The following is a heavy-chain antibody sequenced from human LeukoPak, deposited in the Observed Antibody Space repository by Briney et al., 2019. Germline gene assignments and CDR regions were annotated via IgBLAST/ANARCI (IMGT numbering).Heavy chain of an antibody. V-gene: IGHV1-8*01. J-gene: IGHJ4*02. CDR2: MNPNSGNT. D-gene: IGHD3-22*01. CDR1: GYTFTSYD. Sequence: ASVKVSCKASGYTFTSYDINWVRQATGQGLEWMGWMNPNSGNTGYAQKFQGRVTMTTDTSTSTAYMELRSLRSDDTAVYYCARGQYYYDSSGAYYFDYWGQGTLVTVSS. CDR3: ARGQYYYDSSGAYYFDY.